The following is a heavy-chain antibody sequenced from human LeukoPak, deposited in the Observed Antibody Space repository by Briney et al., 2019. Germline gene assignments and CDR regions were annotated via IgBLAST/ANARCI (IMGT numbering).Heavy chain of an antibody. D-gene: IGHD5-18*01. Sequence: GESLKISCKGSGYSFTSYWIGWVRQMPGKGLEWMGIIYPGDSDTRYSPSFQGQVFISADKSINTAYVQWSSLEASDTAMYYCARTRPSYSYGYPYYFDYWGQGTLVTVSS. J-gene: IGHJ4*02. CDR1: GYSFTSYW. CDR2: IYPGDSDT. CDR3: ARTRPSYSYGYPYYFDY. V-gene: IGHV5-51*06.